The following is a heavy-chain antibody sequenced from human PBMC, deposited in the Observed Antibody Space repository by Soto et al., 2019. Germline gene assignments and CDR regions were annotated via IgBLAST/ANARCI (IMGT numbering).Heavy chain of an antibody. D-gene: IGHD4-4*01. Sequence: QVQVLQSGAEVKKPGASVKVSCKASEYTFTSYTMHWVRQAPGQRLEWMGWINGGNGNTKYSQKFQGRVTITRDTSASTAYMELSSLRSDDTAVYYCARELQGLYYFDYWGQGNLVTVSS. J-gene: IGHJ4*02. V-gene: IGHV1-3*01. CDR2: INGGNGNT. CDR3: ARELQGLYYFDY. CDR1: EYTFTSYT.